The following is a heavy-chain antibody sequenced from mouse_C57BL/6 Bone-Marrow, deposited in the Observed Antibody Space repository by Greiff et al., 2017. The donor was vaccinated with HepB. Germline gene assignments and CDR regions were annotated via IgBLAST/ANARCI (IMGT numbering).Heavy chain of an antibody. CDR2: IRLKSDNYAT. J-gene: IGHJ2*01. V-gene: IGHV6-3*01. CDR3: TVGLRRRFDY. D-gene: IGHD2-4*01. Sequence: EVKLMESGGGLVQPGGSMKLSCVASGFTFSNYWMNWVRQSPEKGLEWVAQIRLKSDNYATHYAESVKGRFTISRDDSKSSVYLQMNNLRAEDTGIYYCTVGLRRRFDYWGQGTTLTVSS. CDR1: GFTFSNYW.